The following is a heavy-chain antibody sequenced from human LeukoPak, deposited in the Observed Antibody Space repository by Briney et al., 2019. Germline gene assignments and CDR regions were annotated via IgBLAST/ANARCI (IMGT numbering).Heavy chain of an antibody. J-gene: IGHJ4*02. CDR2: INPNSGGT. V-gene: IGHV1-2*02. Sequence: GASVKVSCKASGYTFTSSDINWVRQAPGQGLEWMGWINPNSGGTNYAQKFQGRVTMTRDTSISTAYMELSRLRSDDTAVYYCARDGSGSYPDYWGQGTLVTVSS. D-gene: IGHD3-10*01. CDR1: GYTFTSSD. CDR3: ARDGSGSYPDY.